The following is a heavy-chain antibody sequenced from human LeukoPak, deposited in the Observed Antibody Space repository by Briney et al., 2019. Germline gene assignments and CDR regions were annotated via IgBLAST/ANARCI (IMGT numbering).Heavy chain of an antibody. V-gene: IGHV1-8*02. Sequence: ASVKVSCKASGYTFTSYGISWVRQAPGQGLEWMGWMNPNSGNTGYAQKFQGRVTMTRNTSISTAYMELSSLRSEDTAVYYCARERIAAAGRRLDYWGQGTLVTVSS. CDR1: GYTFTSYG. CDR3: ARERIAAAGRRLDY. D-gene: IGHD6-13*01. CDR2: MNPNSGNT. J-gene: IGHJ4*02.